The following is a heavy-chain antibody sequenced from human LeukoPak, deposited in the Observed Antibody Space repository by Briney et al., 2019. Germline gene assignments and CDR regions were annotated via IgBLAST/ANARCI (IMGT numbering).Heavy chain of an antibody. CDR3: ARDRPPLGPAASGWFDP. D-gene: IGHD2-2*01. CDR2: IIPIFGTA. CDR1: GGTFSSYA. V-gene: IGHV1-69*13. J-gene: IGHJ5*02. Sequence: EASVKVSCKASGGTFSSYAISWVRQAPGQGLEWMGGIIPIFGTANYAQKFQGRVTITADESTSTAYMELSSLRSEDTAVYYCARDRPPLGPAASGWFDPWGQGTLVTVSS.